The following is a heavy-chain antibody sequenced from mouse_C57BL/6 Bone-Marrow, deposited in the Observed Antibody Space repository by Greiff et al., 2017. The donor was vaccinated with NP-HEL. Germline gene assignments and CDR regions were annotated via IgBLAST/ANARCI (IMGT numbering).Heavy chain of an antibody. CDR3: ASYGRWLLSYAMDY. J-gene: IGHJ4*01. CDR2: IHPNSGST. CDR1: GYTFTSYW. Sequence: QVQLQQPGAELVKPGASVKLSCKASGYTFTSYWMHWVKQRPGQGLEWIGMIHPNSGSTNYNEKLKSKATLTVDKSSSTASIQLSSLTSEDSAVYYCASYGRWLLSYAMDYWGQGTSVTVSS. V-gene: IGHV1-64*01. D-gene: IGHD2-3*01.